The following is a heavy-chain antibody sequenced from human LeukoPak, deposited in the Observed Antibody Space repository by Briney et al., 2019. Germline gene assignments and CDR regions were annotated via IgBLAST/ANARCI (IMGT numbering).Heavy chain of an antibody. CDR2: ISYDGSNK. Sequence: PGGSLRLSCAASGFTFSSYVMHWVRQAPGKGLEWVAVISYDGSNKYYADSVKGRFTISRDNSKNTLYLQMNSLRAEDTAVYYCAKVLYDFWSGSIDYWGQGTLVIVSS. D-gene: IGHD3-3*01. CDR1: GFTFSSYV. CDR3: AKVLYDFWSGSIDY. V-gene: IGHV3-30*18. J-gene: IGHJ4*02.